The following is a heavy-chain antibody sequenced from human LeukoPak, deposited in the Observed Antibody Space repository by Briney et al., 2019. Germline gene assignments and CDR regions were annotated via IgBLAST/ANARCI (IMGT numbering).Heavy chain of an antibody. J-gene: IGHJ3*02. CDR2: IYHSGST. V-gene: IGHV4-30-2*01. CDR1: GGSISSGGYS. D-gene: IGHD2-2*01. CDR3: ARVGLGYCSSTSCPGAFDI. Sequence: SETLSLTCAVSGGSISSGGYSWSWIRQPPGKGLEWIGYIYHSGSTYYNPSLKSRVTISVDRSKNQFSLKLSSVTAADTAVYYCARVGLGYCSSTSCPGAFDIWGQGTMVTVSS.